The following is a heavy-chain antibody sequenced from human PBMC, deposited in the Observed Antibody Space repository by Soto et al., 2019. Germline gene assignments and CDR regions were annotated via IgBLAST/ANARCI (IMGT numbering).Heavy chain of an antibody. CDR2: IIPILGIA. J-gene: IGHJ6*02. CDR3: ARVYYDILTGFGETGGQYGMDV. D-gene: IGHD3-9*01. V-gene: IGHV1-69*02. CDR1: GGTFSSYT. Sequence: QVQLVQSGAEVKKPGSSVKVSCKASGGTFSSYTISWVRQAPGQGLEWMGRIIPILGIANYAQKFQGRVTITADKSTSTAYMELSSLRSEDTAVYYCARVYYDILTGFGETGGQYGMDVWGQGTTVTVSS.